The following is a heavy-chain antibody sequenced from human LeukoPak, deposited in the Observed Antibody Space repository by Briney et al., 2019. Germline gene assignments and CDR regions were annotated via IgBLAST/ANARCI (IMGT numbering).Heavy chain of an antibody. J-gene: IGHJ4*02. CDR3: ATTGSGSYYDY. V-gene: IGHV3-30*03. CDR1: GFTFSSYG. D-gene: IGHD1-26*01. Sequence: GGSLRLSCAASGFTFSSYGMHWVRQAPGKGLEWVAVISYDGSNKYYADSVKGRFTISRDNAKNTLYLQMNSLRAEDTAVYYCATTGSGSYYDYWGQGTLVTVSS. CDR2: ISYDGSNK.